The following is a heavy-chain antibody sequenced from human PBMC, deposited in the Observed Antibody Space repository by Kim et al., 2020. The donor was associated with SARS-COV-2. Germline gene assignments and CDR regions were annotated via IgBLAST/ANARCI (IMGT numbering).Heavy chain of an antibody. Sequence: VQGRFTISRDNSKITLYLQMNSLRAEDTAVYYCARGLARWRGQRAHAFDIWGQGTMVTVSS. CDR3: ARGLARWRGQRAHAFDI. V-gene: IGHV3-30*07. D-gene: IGHD3-3*01. J-gene: IGHJ3*02.